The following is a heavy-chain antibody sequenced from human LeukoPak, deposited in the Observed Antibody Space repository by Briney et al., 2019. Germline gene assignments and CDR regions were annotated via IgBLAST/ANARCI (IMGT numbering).Heavy chain of an antibody. CDR1: GFTFSSYE. D-gene: IGHD6-13*01. J-gene: IGHJ4*02. V-gene: IGHV3-48*03. CDR2: ISSSGSTI. Sequence: PGGSLRLSCAASGFTFSSYEMNWVRQAPGKGLEWVSYISSSGSTIYYADSVKGRFTISRDNAKNSLYLQMNSLRAEDTAVYYCARASSSWYVYGYYFDYWGQGTLVTISS. CDR3: ARASSSWYVYGYYFDY.